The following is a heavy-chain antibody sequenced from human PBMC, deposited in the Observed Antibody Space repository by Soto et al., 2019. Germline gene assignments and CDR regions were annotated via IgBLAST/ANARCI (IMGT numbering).Heavy chain of an antibody. D-gene: IGHD2-15*01. Sequence: GGSLRLSCAASGFTFSGSAMHWVRQASGKGLEWVGRIRSKANSYATAYAASVKGRFTTSRDDSKNTAYLQMNSLKTEDTAVYYCRVVVAADNKALDYWGQGTLVTVSS. CDR1: GFTFSGSA. J-gene: IGHJ4*02. V-gene: IGHV3-73*01. CDR2: IRSKANSYAT. CDR3: RVVVAADNKALDY.